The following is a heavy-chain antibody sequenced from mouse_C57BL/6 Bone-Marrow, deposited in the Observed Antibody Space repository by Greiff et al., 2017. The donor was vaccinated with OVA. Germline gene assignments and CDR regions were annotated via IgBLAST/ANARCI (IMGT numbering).Heavy chain of an antibody. Sequence: EVQLVESGGGLVQPGGSLKLSCAASGFTFSDYYMYWVRQTPEKRLEWVAYISNGGGSTYYPDTVKGRFTISRDNAKNTLYLQMSRLKSEDTAMYYCASLGDYYAMDYWGQGTSVTVSS. D-gene: IGHD1-1*02. CDR2: ISNGGGST. V-gene: IGHV5-12*01. J-gene: IGHJ4*01. CDR1: GFTFSDYY. CDR3: ASLGDYYAMDY.